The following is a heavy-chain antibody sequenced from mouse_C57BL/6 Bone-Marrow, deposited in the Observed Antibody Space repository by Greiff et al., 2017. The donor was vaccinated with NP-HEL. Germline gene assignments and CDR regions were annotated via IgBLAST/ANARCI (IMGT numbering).Heavy chain of an antibody. CDR1: GFNIKDDY. Sequence: VQLQQSGAELVRPGASVKLSCTVSGFNIKDDYMHWVKQRPEQGLEWIGWIDPENGDTEYASKFQGKATITADTSSNTAYLQLSSLTSEDTAVYYCTTGGSSPYAMDYWGQGTSVPVSS. CDR2: IDPENGDT. J-gene: IGHJ4*01. V-gene: IGHV14-4*01. CDR3: TTGGSSPYAMDY. D-gene: IGHD1-1*01.